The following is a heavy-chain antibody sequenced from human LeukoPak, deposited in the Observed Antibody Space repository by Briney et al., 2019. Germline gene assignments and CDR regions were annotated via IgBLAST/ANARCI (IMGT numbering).Heavy chain of an antibody. D-gene: IGHD2-15*01. V-gene: IGHV3-7*01. J-gene: IGHJ6*02. Sequence: LGGSLRLSCAASGFTFSSYWMSWVRQAPGKGLEWVANIKQDGSEKYYVDSVKGRFTISRDNAKNSLYLQMNSLRAEDTAVYYCARDCGGSCYWPIYYYYYGMDVWGQGTTVTVSS. CDR3: ARDCGGSCYWPIYYYYYGMDV. CDR1: GFTFSSYW. CDR2: IKQDGSEK.